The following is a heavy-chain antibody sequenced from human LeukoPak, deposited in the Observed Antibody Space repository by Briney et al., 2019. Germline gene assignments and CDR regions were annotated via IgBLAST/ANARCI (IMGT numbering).Heavy chain of an antibody. CDR1: GFTFSDYY. J-gene: IGHJ4*02. V-gene: IGHV3-11*04. D-gene: IGHD2-2*01. CDR3: AIYRRRQIVVPPAHGLFDY. Sequence: ETGGSLRLSCAASGFTFSDYYMSWIRQAPGKGLEWVSYISSSGSTIYYADSVKGRFTISRDNAKNSLYLQMNSLRAEDTAVYYRAIYRRRQIVVPPAHGLFDYGGQRTLVTVSS. CDR2: ISSSGSTI.